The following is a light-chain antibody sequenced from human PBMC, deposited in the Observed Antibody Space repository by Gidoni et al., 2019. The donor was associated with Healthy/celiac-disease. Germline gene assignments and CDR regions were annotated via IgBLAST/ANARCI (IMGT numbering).Light chain of an antibody. CDR1: SSNIGSNT. CDR2: SNN. CDR3: EARDYSLNCGV. J-gene: IGLJ2*01. Sequence: QSVLTQPPSASGTPGQRVTISCSGSSSNIGSNTVNWYQQLPGTAPQPLIFSNNQPPLGVPDRFSGPKSCTSAPPAISGLQFWDEADYYCEARDYSLNCGVFGGGTKLTVL. V-gene: IGLV1-44*01.